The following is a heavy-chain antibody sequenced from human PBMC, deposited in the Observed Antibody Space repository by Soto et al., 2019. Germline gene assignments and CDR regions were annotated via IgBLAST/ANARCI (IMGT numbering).Heavy chain of an antibody. V-gene: IGHV5-10-1*03. CDR3: AGPDFWSGYSLHNDY. CDR2: IDPSDSYT. D-gene: IGHD3-3*01. CDR1: GYSFTIYW. Sequence: EVQLVQSGAEVKKPGESLRISCKGSGYSFTIYWISWVRQMPGKGLEWMGRIDPSDSYTNYSPSFQGHVTISADKSISTDYLQWSSLKASDTAMYYCAGPDFWSGYSLHNDYWGQGTLVTVSS. J-gene: IGHJ4*02.